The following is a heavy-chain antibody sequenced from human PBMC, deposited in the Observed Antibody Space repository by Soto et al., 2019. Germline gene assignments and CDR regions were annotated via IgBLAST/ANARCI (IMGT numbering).Heavy chain of an antibody. D-gene: IGHD2-8*01. CDR2: IAGTGFTT. CDR1: GFKFSNYA. Sequence: GGSLKLCGAAPGFKFSNYAMKWVWAAPRGGMEWIAFIAGTGFTTYYAGSAWPRFTIARDNSQSALFLQMDSLTVDDSGIYFCARGGVYWGQGVPVTVSS. CDR3: ARGGVY. V-gene: IGHV3-48*03. J-gene: IGHJ4*02.